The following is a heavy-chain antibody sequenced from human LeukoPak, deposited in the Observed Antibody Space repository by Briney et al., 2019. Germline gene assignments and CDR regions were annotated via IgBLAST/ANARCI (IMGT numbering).Heavy chain of an antibody. CDR3: AKDPSPLYCSSTSCSPYGMDV. J-gene: IGHJ6*04. V-gene: IGHV3-30*18. CDR2: ISYDGSNK. D-gene: IGHD2-2*01. CDR1: GFTFSSYA. Sequence: GRSLRLSCAASGFTFSSYAMHWVRQAPGKGLEWVAVISYDGSNKYYADSVKGRFTISRDNSKNTLYLQMNGLRAEDTAVYYCAKDPSPLYCSSTSCSPYGMDVWGKGTTVTVSS.